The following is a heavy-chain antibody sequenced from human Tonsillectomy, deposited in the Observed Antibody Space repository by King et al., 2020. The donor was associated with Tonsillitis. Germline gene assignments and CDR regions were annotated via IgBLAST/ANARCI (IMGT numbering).Heavy chain of an antibody. J-gene: IGHJ4*02. CDR2: ISYDGSNK. V-gene: IGHV3-30*04. CDR1: GFTFSSYA. Sequence: QVQLVESGGGVVQPGRSLRLSCAAPGFTFSSYAMHWVRQAPGKGLEWVAVISYDGSNKYYADSVKGRFTISRDNSKNTLYLHMNSLRAEDTAVYYCARGGRGELLSSDYWGQGTLVTVSS. D-gene: IGHD3-10*01. CDR3: ARGGRGELLSSDY.